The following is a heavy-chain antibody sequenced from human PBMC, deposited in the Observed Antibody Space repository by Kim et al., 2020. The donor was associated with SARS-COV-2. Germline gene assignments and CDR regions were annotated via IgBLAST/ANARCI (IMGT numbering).Heavy chain of an antibody. CDR1: GFTVSSYG. V-gene: IGHV3-30*18. D-gene: IGHD3-3*01. Sequence: GGSLRLSCAASGFTVSSYGMNWVRQAPGKGLEWVADISYGGRNKYYADSVKGRFTISRDNSKNTLYLQMNSLRAEDTAVYYCAKDALYYDVWCGYLVPGPSNGHRGRDVWGQGTTVTVSS. CDR3: AKDALYYDVWCGYLVPGPSNGHRGRDV. J-gene: IGHJ6*02. CDR2: ISYGGRNK.